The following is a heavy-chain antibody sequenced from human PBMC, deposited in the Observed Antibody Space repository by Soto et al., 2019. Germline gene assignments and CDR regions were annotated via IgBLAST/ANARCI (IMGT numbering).Heavy chain of an antibody. CDR1: GFTFSSYS. J-gene: IGHJ4*02. CDR3: AREDSNYVDY. V-gene: IGHV3-21*01. D-gene: IGHD4-4*01. CDR2: ISSSSSYI. Sequence: GGSLRLSCAASGFTFSSYSMNWVRQAPGKGLEWVSSISSSSSYIYYADSVKGRFTISRDNAKNSLYLQMNSLRAEDTVVYYCAREDSNYVDYWGQGTLVTVSS.